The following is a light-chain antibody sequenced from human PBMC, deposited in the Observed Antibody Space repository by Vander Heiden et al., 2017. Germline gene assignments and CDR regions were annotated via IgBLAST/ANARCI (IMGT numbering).Light chain of an antibody. CDR2: DGN. CDR1: SSDVGGYNF. CDR3: SSYVGNSIPSPYV. Sequence: QSALTQPPSASGSPGQLVTISCTGTSSDVGGYNFVSWYQHHPGKAPKLIIYDGNKPPSGVPDRFSGSKSGNKASLTGSGLQAEDEADYYCSSYVGNSIPSPYVFGTGTTVTVL. V-gene: IGLV2-8*01. J-gene: IGLJ1*01.